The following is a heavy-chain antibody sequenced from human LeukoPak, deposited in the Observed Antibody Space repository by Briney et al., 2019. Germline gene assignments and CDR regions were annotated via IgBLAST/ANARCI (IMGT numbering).Heavy chain of an antibody. CDR3: ARSPILWAPNAFDI. V-gene: IGHV4-59*02. CDR1: GGSVSSYY. D-gene: IGHD3-16*01. Sequence: SETLSLTCTVSGGSVSSYYWSWIRQPPGKGLEWIGYIYYSGSTNYNPSLKSRVTISVDTSKNQFSLKLSSVTAADTAVYYCARSPILWAPNAFDIWGQGTMVTVSS. J-gene: IGHJ3*02. CDR2: IYYSGST.